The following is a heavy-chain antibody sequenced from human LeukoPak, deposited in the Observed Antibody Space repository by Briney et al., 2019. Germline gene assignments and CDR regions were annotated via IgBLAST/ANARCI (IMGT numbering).Heavy chain of an antibody. D-gene: IGHD3-10*01. Sequence: SETLSLTCTVSGGSIGSYYWSWIRQPPGKGLEWIGYIYYSGSTNYNPSLKSRVNISVDTSKNQFSLRLRSVTAADTAVYYCARDVVVRGPQQYNYYYGMDVWGQGTTVTVSS. CDR2: IYYSGST. V-gene: IGHV4-59*12. CDR3: ARDVVVRGPQQYNYYYGMDV. J-gene: IGHJ6*02. CDR1: GGSIGSYY.